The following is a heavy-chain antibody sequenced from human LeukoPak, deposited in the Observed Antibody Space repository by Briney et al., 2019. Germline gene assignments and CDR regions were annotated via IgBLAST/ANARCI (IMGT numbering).Heavy chain of an antibody. J-gene: IGHJ2*01. CDR3: VRDGGRTTADWYFDL. V-gene: IGHV3-13*01. Sequence: GGSLRLSCAASGFTLSDYDMHWVRQVPGQGLGWVAAAGEEDESYYPGSVEGRFSVSREDAKNSLYLQMNSLRAGDTAAYYCVRDGGRTTADWYFDLWGRGTPVTVSS. CDR2: AGEEDES. CDR1: GFTLSDYD. D-gene: IGHD4-17*01.